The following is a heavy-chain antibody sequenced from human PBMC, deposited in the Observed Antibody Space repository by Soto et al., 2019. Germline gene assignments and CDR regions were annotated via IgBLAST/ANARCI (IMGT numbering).Heavy chain of an antibody. V-gene: IGHV3-66*01. Sequence: GGSLRLSCAASGFTVSSNYMSWVRQAPGKGLEWVSVIYSGGSTYYADSVKGRFTISRDNSKNTLYLQMNSLRAEDTAVYYCARGHPYPNGEYYYYYMDVWGKGTTVTVSS. D-gene: IGHD3-10*01. CDR2: IYSGGST. CDR1: GFTVSSNY. CDR3: ARGHPYPNGEYYYYYMDV. J-gene: IGHJ6*03.